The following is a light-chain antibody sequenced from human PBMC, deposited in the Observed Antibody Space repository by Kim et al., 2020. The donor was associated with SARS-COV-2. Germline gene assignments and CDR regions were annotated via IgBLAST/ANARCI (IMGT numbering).Light chain of an antibody. CDR1: SSDVGGYSY. CDR2: EVS. J-gene: IGLJ2*01. CDR3: SSYTSSSTPVV. V-gene: IGLV2-14*01. Sequence: QSALTQPRSVSGSPGQSVTISCTGTSSDVGGYSYVSWYQQHPGKAPKRMIYEVSNRPSGVSNRFSGSKSGNTASLTISGLQAEDEADYYCSSYTSSSTPVVFGGGTQLTVL.